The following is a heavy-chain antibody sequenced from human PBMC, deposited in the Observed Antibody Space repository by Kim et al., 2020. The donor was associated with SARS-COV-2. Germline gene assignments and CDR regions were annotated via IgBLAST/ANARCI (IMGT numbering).Heavy chain of an antibody. CDR3: AKDLSRGYDPL. CDR1: GFTFSSNT. D-gene: IGHD5-12*01. V-gene: IGHV3-23*01. CDR2: IGPDGTDT. J-gene: IGHJ4*02. Sequence: GGSLRLSCAASGFTFSSNTMTWVRQAPEKGLEWVSSIGPDGTDTYYADSVKGRFTISRDNSKDTLYLQMNSLRADDAAVYYCAKDLSRGYDPLWGQGTLV.